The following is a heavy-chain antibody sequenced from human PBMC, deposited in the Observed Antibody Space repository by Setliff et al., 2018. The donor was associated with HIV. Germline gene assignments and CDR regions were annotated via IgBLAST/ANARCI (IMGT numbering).Heavy chain of an antibody. D-gene: IGHD3-3*01. CDR1: GGSFSGYY. Sequence: SETLSLTCSVSGGSFSGYYWSWIRQPPGKGLEWIGYIYIYNSGSTNYNPSLTSRVTISVDTSRNQFSLKLTSVTAADTAIYYRARGVNFDYWGQGTQVTVSS. CDR2: IYIYNSGST. J-gene: IGHJ4*02. V-gene: IGHV4-59*01. CDR3: ARGVNFDY.